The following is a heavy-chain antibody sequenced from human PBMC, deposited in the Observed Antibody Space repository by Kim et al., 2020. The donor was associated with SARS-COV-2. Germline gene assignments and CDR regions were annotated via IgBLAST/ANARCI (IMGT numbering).Heavy chain of an antibody. CDR1: GFTFSSYW. CDR3: ARGSFQQGFDP. Sequence: GGSLRLSCEASGFTFSSYWMNWVRQGPGKGLVWVSRIKSDGSDTHYADSVKGRFTISRDNAKNTLHLQLNSRGVEDTAIYYCARGSFQQGFDPGGQGTLV. J-gene: IGHJ5*02. V-gene: IGHV3-74*01. D-gene: IGHD6-13*01. CDR2: IKSDGSDT.